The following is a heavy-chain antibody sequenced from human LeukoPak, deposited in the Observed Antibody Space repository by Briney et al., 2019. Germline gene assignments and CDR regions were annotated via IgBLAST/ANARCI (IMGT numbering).Heavy chain of an antibody. CDR1: GFTFSSYA. V-gene: IGHV3-23*01. CDR3: AKGYVSGSRVPLDY. Sequence: GGSLRLSCAASGFTFSSYAMSWVRQAPGKGLEWVSAISGSGGSTYYADSVKGRFTISRDNSKNTLYLQMNSLRAEDTAVYYCAKGYVSGSRVPLDYWGQGTLVTVSS. J-gene: IGHJ4*02. D-gene: IGHD1-26*01. CDR2: ISGSGGST.